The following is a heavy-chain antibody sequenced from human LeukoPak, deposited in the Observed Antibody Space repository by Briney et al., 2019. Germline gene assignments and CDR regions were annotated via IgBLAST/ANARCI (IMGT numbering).Heavy chain of an antibody. D-gene: IGHD3-22*01. J-gene: IGHJ3*02. CDR1: GYSFTSYW. CDR2: IYPGDSDT. V-gene: IGHV5-51*01. Sequence: GESLKISCKGSGYSFTSYWIGWVRQMPGKGLEWMGIIYPGDSDTRYSPSFQGQVTISADKSISTAYLQWSSLKASDTAMYYCAVQPHVLDDSSGLGDAFDNWGQGTMVTVSS. CDR3: AVQPHVLDDSSGLGDAFDN.